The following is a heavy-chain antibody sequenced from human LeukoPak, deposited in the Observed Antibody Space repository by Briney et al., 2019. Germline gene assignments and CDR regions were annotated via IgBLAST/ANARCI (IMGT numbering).Heavy chain of an antibody. Sequence: PGGSLRLSCAASGFTSSSYGMHWVRQAPGKGLEWVAVIWYDGSNKYYADSVKGRFTISRDNSKNTLYLQMNSLRAEDTAVYYCAKEGSTGWFDPWGQGTLVTVSS. V-gene: IGHV3-33*06. CDR3: AKEGSTGWFDP. CDR2: IWYDGSNK. J-gene: IGHJ5*02. CDR1: GFTSSSYG. D-gene: IGHD2-2*01.